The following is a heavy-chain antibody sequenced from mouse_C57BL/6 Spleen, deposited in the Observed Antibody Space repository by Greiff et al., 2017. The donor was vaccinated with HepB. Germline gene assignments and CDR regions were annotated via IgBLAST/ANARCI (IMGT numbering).Heavy chain of an antibody. CDR3: AKGYYGSWYFDV. Sequence: VKLMESGPGLVQPSQSLSITCTVSGFSLTSHGVHWVRQSPGKGLEWLGVIWRGGSTDYNAAFMSRLSITKDNSKSQVFFKMNSLQADDTAIYYCAKGYYGSWYFDVWGTGTTVTVSS. V-gene: IGHV2-5*01. J-gene: IGHJ1*03. CDR2: IWRGGST. CDR1: GFSLTSHG. D-gene: IGHD1-1*01.